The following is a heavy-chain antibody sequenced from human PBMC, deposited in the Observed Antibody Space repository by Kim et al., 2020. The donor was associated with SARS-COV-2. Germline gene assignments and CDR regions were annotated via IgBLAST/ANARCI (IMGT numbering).Heavy chain of an antibody. V-gene: IGHV4-59*08. D-gene: IGHD1-26*01. J-gene: IGHJ4*02. CDR3: ARHGTDTGSYLSYFDY. Sequence: SLKSRVTISVDASKNQFSLKLSSVTAADTAVYYCARHGTDTGSYLSYFDYWGQGALVTVSS.